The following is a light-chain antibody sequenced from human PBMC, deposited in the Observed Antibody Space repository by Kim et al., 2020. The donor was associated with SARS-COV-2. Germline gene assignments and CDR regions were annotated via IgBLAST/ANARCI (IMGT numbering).Light chain of an antibody. V-gene: IGLV1-44*01. CDR3: AAWDDRLSGRL. J-gene: IGLJ3*02. CDR2: NND. Sequence: QFVLTQAPSASGTPGQRVAISCSGSSSNIGKNTVSWFRQLPRTAPKLLIYNNDQRPSGVPDRFSGSKSGTSASLAISGLQSEDEADYYCAAWDDRLSGRLFGGGTKLTVL. CDR1: SSNIGKNT.